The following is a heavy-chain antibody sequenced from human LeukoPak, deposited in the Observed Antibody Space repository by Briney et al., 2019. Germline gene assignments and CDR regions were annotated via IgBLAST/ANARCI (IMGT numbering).Heavy chain of an antibody. CDR2: IYYSGST. CDR1: GGSISSSSYY. Sequence: PSETLSLTCTVSGGSISSSSYYWGWIRQPPGKGLEWIGSIYYSGSTYYNPSLKSRVTISVDTSKNQFSLKLSSVTAADTAVYYCARVVVAATEWFDPWGQGTLVTVSS. V-gene: IGHV4-39*07. D-gene: IGHD2-15*01. CDR3: ARVVVAATEWFDP. J-gene: IGHJ5*02.